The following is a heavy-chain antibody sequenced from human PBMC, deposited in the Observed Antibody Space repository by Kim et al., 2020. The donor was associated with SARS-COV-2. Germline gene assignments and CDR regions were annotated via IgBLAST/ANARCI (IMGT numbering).Heavy chain of an antibody. D-gene: IGHD3-16*02. V-gene: IGHV3-15*01. CDR1: GFIFRNAW. CDR2: VKSKNDGGTT. CDR3: TGDDYLWGTYRP. Sequence: GGSLRLSCAASGFIFRNAWMSWVRQAPGKGLEWVGRVKSKNDGGTTDYAAPVKGRFTISRDDSQNTLYLQMKSLKTEDTAVYFCTGDDYLWGTYRPWGQGTLVAVSP. J-gene: IGHJ4*02.